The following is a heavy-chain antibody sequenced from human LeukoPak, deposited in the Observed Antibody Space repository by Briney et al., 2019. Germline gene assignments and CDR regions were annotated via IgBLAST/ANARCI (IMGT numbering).Heavy chain of an antibody. V-gene: IGHV3-23*01. CDR1: GFTFSSYA. D-gene: IGHD6-19*01. CDR2: ISGSGGST. J-gene: IGHJ4*02. CDR3: AKDSGWYGGHQDY. Sequence: GGSLRLSCAASGFTFSSYAMSWVRQAPGKGLEWVSAISGSGGSTYYADSVRGRFTISRDNSKNTLYLQMNSLRAEDTAVYYCAKDSGWYGGHQDYWGQGTLVTVSS.